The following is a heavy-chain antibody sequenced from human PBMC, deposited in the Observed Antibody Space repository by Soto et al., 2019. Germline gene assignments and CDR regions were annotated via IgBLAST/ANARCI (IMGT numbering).Heavy chain of an antibody. V-gene: IGHV2-70*04. Sequence: SGPTLVNPTQTLTLTSAFSGFSLTTTGMRVIWIRPPPGMALDWLARIDWNDDKFYSTSLKTRLTISKDTSKNQVVTRMTNMVPANTASYFCARHTYGNYGYFDYWGKGTLVTVSS. CDR3: ARHTYGNYGYFDY. CDR2: IDWNDDK. CDR1: GFSLTTTGMR. J-gene: IGHJ4*02. D-gene: IGHD1-7*01.